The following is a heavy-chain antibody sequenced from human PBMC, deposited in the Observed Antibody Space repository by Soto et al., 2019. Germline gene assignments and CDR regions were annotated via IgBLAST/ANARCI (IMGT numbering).Heavy chain of an antibody. D-gene: IGHD3-10*01. CDR2: ISGSGGST. CDR1: GFTFSSYA. V-gene: IGHV3-23*01. CDR3: AKAIGRFGGLKNWFDP. J-gene: IGHJ5*02. Sequence: EVQLLESGGGLVQPGGSLRLSCAASGFTFSSYAMSWVRQAPGKGLEWVSAISGSGGSTYYADSVKGRFTISRDNSKNTLYLQMNSLRAEDTAVYYCAKAIGRFGGLKNWFDPWGQGTLVTVSS.